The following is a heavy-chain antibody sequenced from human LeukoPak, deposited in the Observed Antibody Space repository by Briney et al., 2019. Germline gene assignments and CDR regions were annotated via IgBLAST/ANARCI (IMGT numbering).Heavy chain of an antibody. CDR2: IIPIFGTA. Sequence: SVKVSCKASGGTFSSYAISWVRQAPGQGLEWMGGIIPIFGTANYAQKFQGRVTITADESTCTAYMELSSLRSEDTAVYYCARDVGDTAMVLDYYYGMDVWGQGTTVTVSS. V-gene: IGHV1-69*13. J-gene: IGHJ6*02. CDR1: GGTFSSYA. CDR3: ARDVGDTAMVLDYYYGMDV. D-gene: IGHD5-18*01.